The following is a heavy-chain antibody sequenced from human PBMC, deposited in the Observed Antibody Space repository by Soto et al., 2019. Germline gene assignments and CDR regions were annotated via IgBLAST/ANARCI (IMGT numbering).Heavy chain of an antibody. CDR2: IKQDGSAK. Sequence: PGGSLRLSCAASGFTFSSYWMNWVRQAPGKGLEWVANIKQDGSAKYYVDSVKGRFTISRDNAKNSLYLQMNSLRAEDTAVYYCAKDVLRFLEWLAFYGMDVWGQGTTVTVSS. J-gene: IGHJ6*02. D-gene: IGHD3-3*01. CDR3: AKDVLRFLEWLAFYGMDV. V-gene: IGHV3-7*01. CDR1: GFTFSSYW.